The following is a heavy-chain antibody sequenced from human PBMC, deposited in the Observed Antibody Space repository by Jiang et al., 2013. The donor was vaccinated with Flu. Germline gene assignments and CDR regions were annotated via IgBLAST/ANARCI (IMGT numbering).Heavy chain of an antibody. CDR3: ARDPNGDYGY. V-gene: IGHV4-59*01. CDR1: GGSISSYY. Sequence: PGLVKPSETLSLTCTVSGGSISSYYWSWIRQPPGKGLEWIGYIYSSGTTNYNPSLKSRVTISVDTSKNQFSLKLASVTAADTAVYYCARDPNGDYGYWGQGTLVTVSS. CDR2: IYSSGTT. D-gene: IGHD4-17*01. J-gene: IGHJ4*02.